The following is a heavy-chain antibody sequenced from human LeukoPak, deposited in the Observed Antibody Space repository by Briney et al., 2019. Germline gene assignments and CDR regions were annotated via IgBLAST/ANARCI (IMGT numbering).Heavy chain of an antibody. CDR2: SYYSGST. CDR3: ARRRIGATIAY. V-gene: IGHV4-39*01. Sequence: KPSETLSLTCTVSGGSISSSNYYWGWIRQPPGKGLEWIGSSYYSGSTYYHPSLKSRVTISVDTSKNQFSLNLSSVTAADTAVYYCARRRIGATIAYWGQGTLVTVSS. D-gene: IGHD5-12*01. CDR1: GGSISSSNYY. J-gene: IGHJ4*02.